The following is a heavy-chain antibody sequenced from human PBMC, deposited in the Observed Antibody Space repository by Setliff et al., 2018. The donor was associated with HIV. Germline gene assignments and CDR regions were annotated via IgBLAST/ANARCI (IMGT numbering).Heavy chain of an antibody. V-gene: IGHV3-7*03. CDR1: GFTFSNSW. J-gene: IGHJ4*01. Sequence: GGSLRLSCAASGFTFSNSWMTWVRQAPGKGLEWVANIKKDGSDKFYVDSVKGRFAISRDNAKNSLNLEMNSLRAEDTAIYYCASSRPPDDSSGYLDHWGQGPLVTVSS. D-gene: IGHD3-22*01. CDR3: ASSRPPDDSSGYLDH. CDR2: IKKDGSDK.